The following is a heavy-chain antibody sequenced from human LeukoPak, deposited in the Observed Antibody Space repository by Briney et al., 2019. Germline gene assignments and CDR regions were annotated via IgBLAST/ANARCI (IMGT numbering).Heavy chain of an antibody. D-gene: IGHD6-19*01. CDR3: ARMSSGWYGGYYYGMDV. Sequence: SETLSLTCTVSGGSISSHYWSWIRQPAGKGLEWIGRIYTSGSTNYNPSLKSRVTMSVDTSKNQFSLKLSSVTAADTAVYYCARMSSGWYGGYYYGMDVWGQGTTVTVSS. CDR2: IYTSGST. J-gene: IGHJ6*02. V-gene: IGHV4-4*07. CDR1: GGSISSHY.